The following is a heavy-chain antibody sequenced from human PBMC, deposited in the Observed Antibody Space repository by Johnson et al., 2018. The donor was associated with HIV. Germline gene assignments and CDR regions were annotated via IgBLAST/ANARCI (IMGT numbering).Heavy chain of an antibody. CDR3: ARWGSTTGTGSAFDI. V-gene: IGHV3-53*01. CDR2: IYSGGST. Sequence: VQLVESGGGLIQPGGSLRLSCAASGFTVSSNYMSWVRQAPGKGLEWVSVIYSGGSTYYADSVKGRFTISRDNSKNTLYLQMNSLRAGDTAVYYCARWGSTTGTGSAFDIWGQGTIVTVSS. CDR1: GFTVSSNY. D-gene: IGHD4-17*01. J-gene: IGHJ3*02.